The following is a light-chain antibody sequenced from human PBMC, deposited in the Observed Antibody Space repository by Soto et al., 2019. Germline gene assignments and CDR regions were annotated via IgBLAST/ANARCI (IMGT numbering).Light chain of an antibody. CDR2: DVS. Sequence: QSVLTQPPSVSGSPGQSITISCTGTSSDVGGYNYVSWYQQHPGKVPKLMIYDVSNRPSGVSNRFSGSKSGNTASLTISGLQAEDEADYYCSSYTTSSTLVVFGGGTKLTVL. J-gene: IGLJ2*01. CDR3: SSYTTSSTLVV. CDR1: SSDVGGYNY. V-gene: IGLV2-14*01.